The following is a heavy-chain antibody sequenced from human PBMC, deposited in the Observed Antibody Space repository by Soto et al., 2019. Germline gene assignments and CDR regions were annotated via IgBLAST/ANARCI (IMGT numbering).Heavy chain of an antibody. CDR3: ARGLTSFSNPYYFDY. J-gene: IGHJ4*02. V-gene: IGHV5-51*01. CDR1: GYSFTSYW. Sequence: GESLKISCKGFGYSFTSYWIGWVRQMPGKGLEYMGIIYPGDYDTRYSPSFRGQVSISVDNSISTAYLQWSSLKASDTAIYYCARGLTSFSNPYYFDYWGQGTLVTVSS. CDR2: IYPGDYDT. D-gene: IGHD2-21*02.